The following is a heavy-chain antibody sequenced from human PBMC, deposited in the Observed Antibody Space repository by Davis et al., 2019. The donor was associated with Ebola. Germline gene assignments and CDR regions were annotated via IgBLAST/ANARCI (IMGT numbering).Heavy chain of an antibody. D-gene: IGHD6-19*01. J-gene: IGHJ4*02. Sequence: PGGSLRLSCAASGFSFSSYSMHWVRQPPGKGLEWVAVISYDGSNKYHADSVKGRITISRDNSKNTLYLKMNSLRTEEPAVYYCARDRVAVAGGGLADYWGQGTLVTVSS. V-gene: IGHV3-30-3*01. CDR1: GFSFSSYS. CDR3: ARDRVAVAGGGLADY. CDR2: ISYDGSNK.